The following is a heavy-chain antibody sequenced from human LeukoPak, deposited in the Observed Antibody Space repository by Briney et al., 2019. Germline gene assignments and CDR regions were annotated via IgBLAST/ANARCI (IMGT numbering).Heavy chain of an antibody. V-gene: IGHV3-53*01. CDR3: ARADRNHGCNWFDS. Sequence: GGSLRLSCAASGFTVTNNYMSWVRQAPGKGLEWVSATYSGGDTYYADSVKGRFTISRDNSKNTLYLQMNILRAEDTAVYYCARADRNHGCNWFDSWGQGTLVTVSS. J-gene: IGHJ5*01. D-gene: IGHD1-14*01. CDR2: TYSGGDT. CDR1: GFTVTNNY.